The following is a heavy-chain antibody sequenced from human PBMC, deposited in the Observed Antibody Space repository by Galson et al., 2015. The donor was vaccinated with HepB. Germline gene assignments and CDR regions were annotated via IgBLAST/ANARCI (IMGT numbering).Heavy chain of an antibody. D-gene: IGHD1-26*01. J-gene: IGHJ4*02. CDR1: GFTFSSYA. CDR2: ISGSGGST. CDR3: AKGYSGSYYNGGYFDY. V-gene: IGHV3-23*01. Sequence: SLRLSCAASGFTFSSYAMSWVRQAPGKGLEWVSAISGSGGSTYYADSVKGRFTISRDNSKNTLYLQMNSLRAEDTAVYYCAKGYSGSYYNGGYFDYWGQGTLVTVSS.